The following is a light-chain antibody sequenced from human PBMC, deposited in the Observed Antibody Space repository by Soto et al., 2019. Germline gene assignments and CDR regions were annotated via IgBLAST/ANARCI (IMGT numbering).Light chain of an antibody. CDR2: GAS. CDR1: QSVKSR. Sequence: EIVLTQSPGTLSLATGERATLSCRASQSVKSRLAWYQHKPGQAPRLLISGASSRATGIPDRFSGSGSATDFTPTIRRLEPEDFAVDDCQHYGGSPTFGQGTRLEIK. J-gene: IGKJ5*01. CDR3: QHYGGSPT. V-gene: IGKV3-20*01.